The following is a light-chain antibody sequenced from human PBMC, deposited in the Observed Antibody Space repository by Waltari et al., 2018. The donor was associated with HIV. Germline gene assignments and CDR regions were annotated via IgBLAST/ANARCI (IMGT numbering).Light chain of an antibody. Sequence: EFVLTQSPATLSLSPGERATLSCRASQSVSNYLAWYQQKPGQAPRLLIYDASNRASGIPARFSGSGSGTDFTLTISSLEPEDVAVYYCQQRTNWPPDTFGPGTKLEIK. CDR2: DAS. V-gene: IGKV3-11*01. J-gene: IGKJ2*01. CDR1: QSVSNY. CDR3: QQRTNWPPDT.